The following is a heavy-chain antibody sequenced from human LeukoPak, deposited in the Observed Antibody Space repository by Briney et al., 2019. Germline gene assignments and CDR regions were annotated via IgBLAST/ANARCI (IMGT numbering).Heavy chain of an antibody. Sequence: PSETLSLTCAVSGGSISSGGYSWSWIRQPPGKGLEWIGYIYHSGSTYYNPSLKSRVTISVDRSKNQFSLKLSSVTAADTAVYYCARVSGSGPFDYWGQGTLVTVSS. J-gene: IGHJ4*02. CDR3: ARVSGSGPFDY. CDR1: GGSISSGGYS. V-gene: IGHV4-30-2*01. CDR2: IYHSGST. D-gene: IGHD2-15*01.